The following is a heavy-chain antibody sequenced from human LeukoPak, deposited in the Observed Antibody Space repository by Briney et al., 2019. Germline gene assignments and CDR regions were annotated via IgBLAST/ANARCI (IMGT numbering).Heavy chain of an antibody. Sequence: PGGSLRLSCAASGFTFSSYAMSWVRQAPGKGLEWVSAISGSGGSTYYADSVKGRFTISRDNSKNTLYLQMNSLRAEDTAVYYCARDPSATAGSIYYYYGMDVWGQGTKVTVSS. CDR2: ISGSGGST. CDR1: GFTFSSYA. CDR3: ARDPSATAGSIYYYYGMDV. V-gene: IGHV3-23*01. J-gene: IGHJ6*02. D-gene: IGHD1-26*01.